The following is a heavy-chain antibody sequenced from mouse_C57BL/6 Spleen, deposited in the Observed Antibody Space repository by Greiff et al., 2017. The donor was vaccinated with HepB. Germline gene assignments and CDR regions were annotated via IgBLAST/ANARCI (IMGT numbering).Heavy chain of an antibody. CDR1: GYTFTSYW. Sequence: VQLQQPGAELVKPGASVKLSCKASGYTFTSYWMQWVKQRPGQGLEWIGEIDPSDSYTNYNQKFKGKATLTVDTSSSTAYMQLSSLTSEDSAVSYCASRYYGGGDYWGQGTSVTVSS. CDR3: ASRYYGGGDY. CDR2: IDPSDSYT. D-gene: IGHD1-1*01. V-gene: IGHV1-50*01. J-gene: IGHJ4*01.